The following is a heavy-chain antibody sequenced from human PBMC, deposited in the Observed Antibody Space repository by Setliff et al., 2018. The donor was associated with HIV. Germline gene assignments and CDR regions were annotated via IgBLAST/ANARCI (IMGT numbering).Heavy chain of an antibody. CDR1: GGSISSGSYY. J-gene: IGHJ3*02. Sequence: SETLSLTCTVSGGSISSGSYYWNWIRQPAGKGLEWIGRIYASGRTNYNPSLKSRVTISIDTSKHQFSLKLTSVTAADTAVYYCASLYNWNPRGGVGGAFDIWGQGTMVTVSS. CDR3: ASLYNWNPRGGVGGAFDI. CDR2: IYASGRT. V-gene: IGHV4-61*02. D-gene: IGHD1-20*01.